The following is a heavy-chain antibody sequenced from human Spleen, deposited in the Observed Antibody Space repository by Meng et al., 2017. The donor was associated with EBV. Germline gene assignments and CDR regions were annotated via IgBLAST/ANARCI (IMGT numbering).Heavy chain of an antibody. V-gene: IGHV4/OR15-8*01. CDR2: IFLSGRH. CDR3: VGGERVAAGASFEY. Sequence: WGRQPRGKGLEWIGEIFLSGRHINNPFLKMRVTTSVDKSTNPFSLKLTSVTAADTAVYYCVGGERVAAGASFEYWGQGTLVTVSS. D-gene: IGHD6-13*01. J-gene: IGHJ4*02.